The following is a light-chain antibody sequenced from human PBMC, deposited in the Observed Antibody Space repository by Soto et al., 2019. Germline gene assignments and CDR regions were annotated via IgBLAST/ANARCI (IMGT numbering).Light chain of an antibody. Sequence: EVVLTQAPVTLSLSPVERATLSCRASQSFRGLLACYQQKPGQAPRLLICDAYNRATGIPPRFRGSGSGTDFTLTNSSLEPEDSAVYYCQQRHMWPITFGQGTRLEIK. CDR1: QSFRGL. J-gene: IGKJ5*01. V-gene: IGKV3-11*01. CDR3: QQRHMWPIT. CDR2: DAY.